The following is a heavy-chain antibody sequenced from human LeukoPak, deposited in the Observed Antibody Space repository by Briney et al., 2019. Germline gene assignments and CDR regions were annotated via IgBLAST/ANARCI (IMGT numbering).Heavy chain of an antibody. CDR2: ILPDGSQK. D-gene: IGHD2-2*01. J-gene: IGHJ4*02. CDR1: GFTFTSYW. V-gene: IGHV3-7*01. Sequence: GGSLRLSCAASGFTFTSYWMTWVRQAPGKGLEWLANILPDGSQKYYVDSVKGRFTISRDNPKNSLYLQINNLRAEDTAVYYCGRLAHNAWYAIDFWGQGTLVTVSS. CDR3: GRLAHNAWYAIDF.